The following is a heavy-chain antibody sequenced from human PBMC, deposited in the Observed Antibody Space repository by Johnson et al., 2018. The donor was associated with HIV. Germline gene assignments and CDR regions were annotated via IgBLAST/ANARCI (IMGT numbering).Heavy chain of an antibody. D-gene: IGHD6-19*01. CDR1: GFTFSSYW. V-gene: IGHV3-7*01. J-gene: IGHJ3*02. CDR3: ARPSSGWYFDAFDI. Sequence: VQLVESGGGLVQPGGSLRLSCEASGFTFSSYWMSWVRQAPWKGLEWVANIKQDGSEKYYVGSVEGRFTISRDNTKSSLFLQMNSLRGEDTAVYYCARPSSGWYFDAFDIWGQGTMVTVSS. CDR2: IKQDGSEK.